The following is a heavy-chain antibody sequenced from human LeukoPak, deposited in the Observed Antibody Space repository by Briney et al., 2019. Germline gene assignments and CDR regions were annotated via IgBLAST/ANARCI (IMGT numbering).Heavy chain of an antibody. D-gene: IGHD4-23*01. J-gene: IGHJ4*02. CDR3: ARGQSVGWELGVCDY. CDR1: GFTFSSYW. V-gene: IGHV3-7*01. CDR2: IKQDGSEK. Sequence: GGSLRLSCAASGFTFSSYWMSWVRQAPGKGLEWVANIKQDGSEKYYVDSVKGRFTISRDNAKNSLYLQMNSLRAEDTAVYYCARGQSVGWELGVCDYWGQGTLVTVAS.